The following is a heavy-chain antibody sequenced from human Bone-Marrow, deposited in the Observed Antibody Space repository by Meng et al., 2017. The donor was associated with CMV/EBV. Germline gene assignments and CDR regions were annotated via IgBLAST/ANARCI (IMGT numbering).Heavy chain of an antibody. CDR3: SRGEDDSSGSTLLAFDF. J-gene: IGHJ3*01. D-gene: IGHD3-22*01. V-gene: IGHV6-1*01. CDR2: TYYRSQWFN. Sequence: SQTLSLTCAASGDSVSSNTAAWNWIRQSPSRGLEWLGRTYYRSQWFNDYAVSVKGRISISSDTSKNQFSLQLNSVTPEDTAVYYCSRGEDDSSGSTLLAFDFWGRGTMVTVSS. CDR1: GDSVSSNTAA.